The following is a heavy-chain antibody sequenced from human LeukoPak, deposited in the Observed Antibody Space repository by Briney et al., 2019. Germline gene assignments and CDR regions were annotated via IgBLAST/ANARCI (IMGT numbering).Heavy chain of an antibody. Sequence: SETLSLTCAVYGGSFSGYYWSWIRQPPGKGLEWIGEINHSGSTYYNPSLKSRVTISVDTSKNQFSLKLSSVTAADTAVYYCARDSLGATEFDYWGQGTLVTVSS. CDR1: GGSFSGYY. CDR2: INHSGST. V-gene: IGHV4-34*01. D-gene: IGHD1-26*01. CDR3: ARDSLGATEFDY. J-gene: IGHJ4*02.